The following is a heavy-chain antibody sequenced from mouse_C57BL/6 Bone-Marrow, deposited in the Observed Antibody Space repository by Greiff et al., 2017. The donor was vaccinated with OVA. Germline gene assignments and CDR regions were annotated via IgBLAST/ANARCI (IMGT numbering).Heavy chain of an antibody. CDR3: ARSLITTVGDWYFDV. CDR2: IDPSDSYT. CDR1: GYTFTSYW. V-gene: IGHV1-50*01. Sequence: QVQLQQPGAELVKPGASVKLSCKASGYTFTSYWMQWVKQRPGQGLEWIGEIDPSDSYTNYNQKFKGKATLTVDTSSSTAYMQLSSLTSEDSAVYYCARSLITTVGDWYFDVWGTGTTVTVSS. D-gene: IGHD1-2*01. J-gene: IGHJ1*03.